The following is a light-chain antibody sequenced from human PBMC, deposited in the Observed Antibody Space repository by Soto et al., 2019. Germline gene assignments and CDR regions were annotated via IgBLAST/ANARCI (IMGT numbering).Light chain of an antibody. Sequence: DIEMTQSPSSLSASVGDRAAITCRASQTINTYLNWYQQKPGKAPKLLIYAASSLQSGVPSRFSGSGSGTDFTLTISSLQPEDFATYYCQQTYTTPEITFGQGTRLEIK. V-gene: IGKV1-39*01. J-gene: IGKJ5*01. CDR2: AAS. CDR3: QQTYTTPEIT. CDR1: QTINTY.